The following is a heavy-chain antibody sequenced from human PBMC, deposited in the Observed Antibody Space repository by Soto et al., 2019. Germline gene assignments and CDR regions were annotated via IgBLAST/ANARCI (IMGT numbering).Heavy chain of an antibody. D-gene: IGHD6-19*01. Sequence: SXGLEWLGRTYYRSKWYNDYAVSVKSRITINPDTSKNQFSLQLNSVTPEDTAVYYCARVQWTHYYYYGMDVWGQGTTVTVSS. J-gene: IGHJ6*02. CDR2: TYYRSKWYN. V-gene: IGHV6-1*01. CDR3: ARVQWTHYYYYGMDV.